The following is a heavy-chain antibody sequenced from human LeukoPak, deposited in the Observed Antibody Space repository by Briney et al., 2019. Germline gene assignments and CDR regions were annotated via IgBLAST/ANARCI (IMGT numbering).Heavy chain of an antibody. D-gene: IGHD3-22*01. J-gene: IGHJ4*02. CDR3: ARAVTRVTSYYDSSGYHPSDY. CDR2: INHSGST. Sequence: SETLSLTCAVYGGSFSGYYWSWIRQPPGKGLEWIGEINHSGSTNYNPSLKSRVTISVDTSKNQFSLKLSSVTAADTAVYYCARAVTRVTSYYDSSGYHPSDYWGQGTLVTVSS. CDR1: GGSFSGYY. V-gene: IGHV4-34*01.